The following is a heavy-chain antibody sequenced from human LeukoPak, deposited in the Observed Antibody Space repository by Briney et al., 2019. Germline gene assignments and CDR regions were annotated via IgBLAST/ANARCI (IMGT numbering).Heavy chain of an antibody. CDR1: GGSISSGDYY. CDR3: ARAFGYCSSTSCYFYFDY. CDR2: IYYSGST. Sequence: PSETLSLTCTVSGGSISSGDYYWSWIRQPPGKGLEWIGYIYYSGSTYCNPSLKSRVTISVDTSKNQFSLKLSSVTAADTAVYYCARAFGYCSSTSCYFYFDYWGQGTLVTVSS. V-gene: IGHV4-30-4*02. D-gene: IGHD2-2*01. J-gene: IGHJ4*02.